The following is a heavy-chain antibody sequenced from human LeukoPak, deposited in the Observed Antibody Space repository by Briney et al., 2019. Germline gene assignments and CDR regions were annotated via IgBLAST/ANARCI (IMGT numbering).Heavy chain of an antibody. CDR3: ARVRTGSLIGGYYYYMDV. Sequence: GGSLRLSCAASGFTFSSHSMNWVRQAPGKGLEWVSYISSTSSSIYYADSVKGRFTISRDNAKNSLYLQMNSLRAEDTAVYYCARVRTGSLIGGYYYYMDVWGKGTTVTVSS. J-gene: IGHJ6*03. D-gene: IGHD2-2*01. CDR2: ISSTSSSI. CDR1: GFTFSSHS. V-gene: IGHV3-48*04.